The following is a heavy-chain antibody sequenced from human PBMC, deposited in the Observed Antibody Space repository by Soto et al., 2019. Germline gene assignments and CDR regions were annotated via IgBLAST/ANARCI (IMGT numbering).Heavy chain of an antibody. J-gene: IGHJ4*02. CDR3: PNVLAATIPRQYYFDY. CDR2: IKSKTDGGTT. CDR1: GFTFSNAW. D-gene: IGHD5-12*01. V-gene: IGHV3-15*01. Sequence: GGSLRLSCAASGFTFSNAWMSWVRQAPGKGLEWVGRIKSKTDGGTTDYAAPVKGRFTISRDDSKNTLYLQMNSLKTEYPAVYSCPNVLAATIPRQYYFDYWGQGTLVTVSS.